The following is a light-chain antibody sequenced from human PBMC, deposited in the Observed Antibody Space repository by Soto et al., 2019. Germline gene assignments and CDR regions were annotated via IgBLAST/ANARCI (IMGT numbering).Light chain of an antibody. V-gene: IGKV3-20*01. CDR1: QSVNNNF. Sequence: DIVLTQSPGTLSLSQGERATLSCRASQSVNNNFLAWYQQKPGQAPRLLIYGASSRATGIPDRFSGSVFVTSLPLTINRLDPEDFAVYYCQHYVSYPLTFGGGTKVEIK. CDR3: QHYVSYPLT. J-gene: IGKJ4*01. CDR2: GAS.